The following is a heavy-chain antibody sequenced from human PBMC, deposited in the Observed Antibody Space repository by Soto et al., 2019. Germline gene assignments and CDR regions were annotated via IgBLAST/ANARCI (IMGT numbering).Heavy chain of an antibody. V-gene: IGHV4-34*01. D-gene: IGHD2-2*01. CDR3: ARGQCSSTTCKGLRFDY. CDR1: GGSFSGYY. Sequence: SETLSLTCAVNGGSFSGYYWGWIRQTPGKGLEWIGEINHSGNTNYNPSLKSRVTISIDTSKNQFSLKLYSVTAADTAVYYCARGQCSSTTCKGLRFDYWGQGAQVTVSS. CDR2: INHSGNT. J-gene: IGHJ4*02.